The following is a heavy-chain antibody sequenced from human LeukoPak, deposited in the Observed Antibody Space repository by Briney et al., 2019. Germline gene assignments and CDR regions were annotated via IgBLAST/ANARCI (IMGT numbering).Heavy chain of an antibody. CDR1: GFTFSSYV. D-gene: IGHD1-1*01. CDR2: VIGSGGST. Sequence: GGSLRLSCAASGFTFSSYVMSWVRQTPGKGLEWVSSVIGSGGSTHYADSVKGRFTISRDNSKNTLYLQMNSLRAEDTAVYYCAKDRYANYWGQGTLVTVSS. J-gene: IGHJ4*02. V-gene: IGHV3-23*01. CDR3: AKDRYANY.